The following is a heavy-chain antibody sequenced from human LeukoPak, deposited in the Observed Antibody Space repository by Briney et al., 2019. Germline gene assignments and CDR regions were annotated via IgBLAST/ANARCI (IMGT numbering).Heavy chain of an antibody. CDR1: GFTFGSYA. J-gene: IGHJ5*02. V-gene: IGHV3-23*01. D-gene: IGHD3-10*01. Sequence: GGSLRLSCAASGFTFGSYAMNWVRQAPGKGLEWVSAISGSGGSTYYADSVKGRFTISRDNSKNTLYLQMNSLRAEDTAVYYCAKDLSVISGDWFDPWGQGTLVTVSS. CDR3: AKDLSVISGDWFDP. CDR2: ISGSGGST.